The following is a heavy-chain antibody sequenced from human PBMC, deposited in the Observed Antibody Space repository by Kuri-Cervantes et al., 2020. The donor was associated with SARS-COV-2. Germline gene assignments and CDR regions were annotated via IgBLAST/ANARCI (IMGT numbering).Heavy chain of an antibody. Sequence: GSLRLSCTVSGGSISSYYWSWIRQPPGQGLEWLGYIYYSGSTKYNPSLESRVTISVDTSKNQFSLKLSSVTAADTAVYYCARQGGIVVVPAALWGQGTLVTVSS. CDR3: ARQGGIVVVPAAL. V-gene: IGHV4-59*08. D-gene: IGHD2-2*01. CDR1: GGSISSYY. J-gene: IGHJ4*02. CDR2: IYYSGST.